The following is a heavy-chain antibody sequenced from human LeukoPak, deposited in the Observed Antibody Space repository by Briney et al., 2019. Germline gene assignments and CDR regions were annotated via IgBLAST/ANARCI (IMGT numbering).Heavy chain of an antibody. V-gene: IGHV3-30*02. D-gene: IGHD3-10*01. CDR1: GLIFSSYG. Sequence: GGSLRLSCAASGLIFSSYGMHWVRQAPGEGLEWVAYIRHDESKTFYADSVKGRFTISRDNSKNTLYLQMNSLRAEDTAVYYCAKDRGIPQYYFDYWGQGTLVTVSS. CDR2: IRHDESKT. CDR3: AKDRGIPQYYFDY. J-gene: IGHJ4*02.